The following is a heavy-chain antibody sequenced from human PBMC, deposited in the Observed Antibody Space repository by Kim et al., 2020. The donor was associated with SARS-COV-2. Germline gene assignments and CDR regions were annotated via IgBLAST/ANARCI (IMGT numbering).Heavy chain of an antibody. D-gene: IGHD3-22*01. CDR2: ISSSSSTI. J-gene: IGHJ4*02. Sequence: GGSLRLSCASSGFTFSSYSMNWVRQAPGKGLEWVSYISSSSSTIYYADSVKGRFTISRDNAKNSLYLQMNSLRDEDTAVYYCARTRGYYDSSGYYYFDYWGQGTLVTVSS. CDR3: ARTRGYYDSSGYYYFDY. V-gene: IGHV3-48*02. CDR1: GFTFSSYS.